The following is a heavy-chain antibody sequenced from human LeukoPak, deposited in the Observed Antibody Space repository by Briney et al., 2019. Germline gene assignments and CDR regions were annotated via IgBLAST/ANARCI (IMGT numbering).Heavy chain of an antibody. J-gene: IGHJ5*02. Sequence: GASVKVSCKASGGTFSSYAISWVRQAPGQGLEWMGGIIPIFGTANYAQKFQGRVTITADKSTSTAYMELSSLRSEDTAVYYCARWEMNYSGYDGDWFDPWGQGTLSPSPQ. CDR3: ARWEMNYSGYDGDWFDP. D-gene: IGHD5-12*01. CDR1: GGTFSSYA. CDR2: IIPIFGTA. V-gene: IGHV1-69*06.